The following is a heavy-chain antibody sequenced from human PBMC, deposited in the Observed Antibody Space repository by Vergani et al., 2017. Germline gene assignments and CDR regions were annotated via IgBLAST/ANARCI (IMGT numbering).Heavy chain of an antibody. D-gene: IGHD2/OR15-2a*01. CDR2: IRSKANSYAT. V-gene: IGHV3-73*02. CDR3: VKEKIDLGSYFFDS. J-gene: IGHJ4*01. CDR1: GFTFSGSA. Sequence: EVQLVESGGGLVQPGGSLKLSCAASGFTFSGSAMHWVRQASGKGLEWVGRIRSKANSYATAYAESVKGRFTISRDNSKNTVFLQMHSLRAEDTAIYYCVKEKIDLGSYFFDSWGHGILVTVSS.